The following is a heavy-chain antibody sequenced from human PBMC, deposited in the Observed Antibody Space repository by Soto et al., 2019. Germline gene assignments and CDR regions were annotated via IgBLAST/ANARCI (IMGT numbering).Heavy chain of an antibody. Sequence: QVQLVQSGAEVKKPGSSVQVSCQASGGTFSSYAISWVRQAPGQGLEWMGGIIPIFGTANYAQKFQCRVTISADASTNTAYMELISMRSEDTDVYYCACSGATDYCDSSGEWGQGTLVTVSS. CDR2: IIPIFGTA. V-gene: IGHV1-69*01. CDR1: GGTFSSYA. J-gene: IGHJ4*02. D-gene: IGHD3-22*01. CDR3: ACSGATDYCDSSGE.